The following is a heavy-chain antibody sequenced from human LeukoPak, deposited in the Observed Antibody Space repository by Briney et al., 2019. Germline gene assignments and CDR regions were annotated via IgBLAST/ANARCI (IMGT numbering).Heavy chain of an antibody. CDR2: IYYNGDT. CDR1: GASISSSSYY. D-gene: IGHD5-18*01. Sequence: PSETLSLTCTVSGASISSSSYYWGWIRQPPGKGLEWIGSIYYNGDTYYNSSLKSRLTISVDTSKNQFTLKLNSMTAADTALYYCARLRGYTSGNPGYWGQGSLVTVSS. J-gene: IGHJ4*02. CDR3: ARLRGYTSGNPGY. V-gene: IGHV4-39*01.